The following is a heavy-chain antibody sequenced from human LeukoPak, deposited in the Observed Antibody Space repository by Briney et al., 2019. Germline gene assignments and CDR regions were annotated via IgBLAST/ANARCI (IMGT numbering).Heavy chain of an antibody. J-gene: IGHJ5*02. CDR2: IGGSGVNT. Sequence: GGSLRLSCAASGLIFNNYAMSWVRQAPGRGLEWVSVIGGSGVNTYYADSVKGRFTISRDNSKNTLFLQMNSLRAEDTAVYYCAKGMSGSSPYNWFDPWGRGTLVTVSS. D-gene: IGHD1-26*01. CDR1: GLIFNNYA. V-gene: IGHV3-23*01. CDR3: AKGMSGSSPYNWFDP.